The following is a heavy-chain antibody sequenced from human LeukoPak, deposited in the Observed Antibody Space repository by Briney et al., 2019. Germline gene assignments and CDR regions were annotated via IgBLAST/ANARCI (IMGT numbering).Heavy chain of an antibody. Sequence: SETLSLTCAVYGGSFSGYYWSWIRQPPGKGLEWIGETNHSGSTNYNPSLKSRVTISVDTSKNQFSLKLSSVTAADTAVYYCARRVITPFDYWGQGTLVTVSS. CDR3: ARRVITPFDY. J-gene: IGHJ4*02. D-gene: IGHD3-22*01. V-gene: IGHV4-34*01. CDR1: GGSFSGYY. CDR2: TNHSGST.